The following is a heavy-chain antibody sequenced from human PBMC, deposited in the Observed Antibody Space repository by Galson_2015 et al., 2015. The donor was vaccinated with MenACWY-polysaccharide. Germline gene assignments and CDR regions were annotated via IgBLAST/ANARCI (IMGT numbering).Heavy chain of an antibody. CDR3: TRHRAADGTIDAFEI. J-gene: IGHJ3*02. CDR2: IYPGGSDT. D-gene: IGHD1-1*01. V-gene: IGHV5-51*01. Sequence: QSGAEVKKPGESLKISCKGSGYSFSTFWIGWVRQMPGKGLEWMGIIYPGGSDTRYSPSFQGQVIISADKSTNTAYLQSSSLKASDTAMYYCTRHRAADGTIDAFEIWGQGTMVTVSS. CDR1: GYSFSTFW.